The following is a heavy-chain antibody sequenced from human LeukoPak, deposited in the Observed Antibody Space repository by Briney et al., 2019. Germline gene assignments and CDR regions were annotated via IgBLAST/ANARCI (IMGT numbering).Heavy chain of an antibody. CDR1: GGSISSGGYY. CDR3: GRGRSLHYFDY. J-gene: IGHJ4*02. V-gene: IGHV4-39*07. CDR2: INHTGST. Sequence: SETLSLTCSVSGGSISSGGYYWSWIRQPPGKGLEWIGEINHTGSTNYNPSLKSRVTISVDTSRNQFSLRLTSVTAADTAVYYCGRGRSLHYFDYWGQGTLVTVSS.